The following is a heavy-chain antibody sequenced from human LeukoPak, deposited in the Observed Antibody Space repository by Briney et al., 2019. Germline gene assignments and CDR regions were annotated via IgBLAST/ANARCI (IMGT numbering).Heavy chain of an antibody. Sequence: GGSLRLSCAASGFTVSSNYMSWVRQAPGKGLEWVGRIKSKTDGGTTDYAAPVKGRFTISRDDSKNTLYLQMNSLKTEDTAVYYCTTLPPLFTVTSRFDYWGQGTLVTVSS. CDR3: TTLPPLFTVTSRFDY. V-gene: IGHV3-15*01. J-gene: IGHJ4*02. D-gene: IGHD4-11*01. CDR2: IKSKTDGGTT. CDR1: GFTVSSNY.